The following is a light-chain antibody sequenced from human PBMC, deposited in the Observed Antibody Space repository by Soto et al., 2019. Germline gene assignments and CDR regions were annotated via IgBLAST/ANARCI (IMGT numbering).Light chain of an antibody. CDR3: QQRINWPGT. V-gene: IGKV3-11*01. J-gene: IGKJ4*01. CDR1: QDINNY. Sequence: VVLTQSPATLSLSPGGRATLSCRASQDINNYLSWYQQKSGQPPRLLMHDASRRATGIPARFSGSGSGTACPLTISSLEPEDVAVYYCQQRINWPGTFGGGTKVEIK. CDR2: DAS.